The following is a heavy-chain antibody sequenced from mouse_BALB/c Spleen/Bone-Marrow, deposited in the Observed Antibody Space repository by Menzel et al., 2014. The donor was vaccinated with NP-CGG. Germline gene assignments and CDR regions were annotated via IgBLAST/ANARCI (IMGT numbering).Heavy chain of an antibody. CDR3: VRYGNYLYFDE. D-gene: IGHD2-1*01. CDR1: GYSITSGYY. Sequence: EVKLMESGPGLVKPSQSLSLTCSVTGYSITSGYYWNWIRQFPGNKLEWMGYISYDGTNNYNPSLKNRISITRDTSKNQFFLKLNSVTTEDTATYYCVRYGNYLYFDEWGRGTTHTVSS. V-gene: IGHV3-6*02. CDR2: ISYDGTN. J-gene: IGHJ2*01.